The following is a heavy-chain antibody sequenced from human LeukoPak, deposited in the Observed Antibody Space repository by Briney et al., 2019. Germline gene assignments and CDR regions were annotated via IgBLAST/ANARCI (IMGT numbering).Heavy chain of an antibody. CDR1: GFTFSSYG. CDR2: ISYDGSNK. Sequence: PGGSLRLSCAASGFTFSSYGMHWVRQAPGKGLEWVAVISYDGSNKYYADSVKGRFTISRDNSKNTLYLQMNSLRAEDTAVYYCARDRSSSWYESHAFDIWGQGTMVTVSS. D-gene: IGHD6-13*01. V-gene: IGHV3-30*03. CDR3: ARDRSSSWYESHAFDI. J-gene: IGHJ3*02.